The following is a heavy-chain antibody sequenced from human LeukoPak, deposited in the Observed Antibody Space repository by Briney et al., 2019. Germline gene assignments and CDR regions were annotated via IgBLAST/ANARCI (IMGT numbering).Heavy chain of an antibody. CDR3: ARSGSQQWLNYFDY. Sequence: PGGSLRLSCAASGFTFSSYGMHWVCQAPGKGLEWVAFIRYDGSNKYCADSVKGRFTISRDNSKNTLYLQMNSLRAEDTAVYYCARSGSQQWLNYFDYWGQGALVTVSS. CDR1: GFTFSSYG. J-gene: IGHJ4*02. V-gene: IGHV3-30*02. D-gene: IGHD6-19*01. CDR2: IRYDGSNK.